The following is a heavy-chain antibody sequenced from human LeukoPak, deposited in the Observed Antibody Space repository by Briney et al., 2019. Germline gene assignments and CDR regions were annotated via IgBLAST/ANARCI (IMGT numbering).Heavy chain of an antibody. J-gene: IGHJ4*02. V-gene: IGHV1-69*06. Sequence: SVEVSCKASGGTFSSYAISWVRQAPGQGLEWMGGIIPIFGTANYAQKFQGRVTITADKSTSTAYMELSSLRSEDTAVYYCARAGETYYYGSGSREPPREFDYWGQGTLVTVPS. D-gene: IGHD3-10*01. CDR2: IIPIFGTA. CDR3: ARAGETYYYGSGSREPPREFDY. CDR1: GGTFSSYA.